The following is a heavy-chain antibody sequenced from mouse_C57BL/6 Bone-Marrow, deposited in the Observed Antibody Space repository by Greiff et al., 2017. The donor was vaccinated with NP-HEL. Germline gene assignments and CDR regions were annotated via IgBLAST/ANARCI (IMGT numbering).Heavy chain of an antibody. CDR3: TREYYYDYDVTWFAY. J-gene: IGHJ3*01. V-gene: IGHV1-5*01. Sequence: VQLKESGTVLARPGASVKMSCKTSGYTFTSYWMHWVKQRPGQGVEWIGAIYPGNSDTSYNQKFKGKAKLTAVTSASTAYMELSSLTNEDSAVYYCTREYYYDYDVTWFAYWGQGTLVTVSA. CDR1: GYTFTSYW. D-gene: IGHD2-4*01. CDR2: IYPGNSDT.